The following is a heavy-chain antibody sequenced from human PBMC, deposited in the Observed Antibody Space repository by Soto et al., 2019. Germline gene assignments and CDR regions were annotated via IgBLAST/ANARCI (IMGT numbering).Heavy chain of an antibody. J-gene: IGHJ3*02. Sequence: GGSLRLSCAASGFTFSSYAMSWVRQAPGKGLEWVSTFSGSGDNTYYADPGKGRFTSSRDNSKNTRYLQMNSLGAEDTAVYYCAKVGGSSWFDAFDIWGQGTVVTVSS. CDR2: FSGSGDNT. V-gene: IGHV3-23*01. D-gene: IGHD6-13*01. CDR1: GFTFSSYA. CDR3: AKVGGSSWFDAFDI.